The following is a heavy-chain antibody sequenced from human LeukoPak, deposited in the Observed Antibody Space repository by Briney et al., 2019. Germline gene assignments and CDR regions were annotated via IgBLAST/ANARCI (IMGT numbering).Heavy chain of an antibody. Sequence: PSETLSLTCTVSGGSISSSSYYWGWIRQPPGKGLEWIGSIYYSGSTYYNPSPKSRVTISVDTSKNQFSLKLSSVTAADTAVYYCARGPNLWFGELIDYWGQGTLVTVSS. CDR1: GGSISSSSYY. CDR2: IYYSGST. CDR3: ARGPNLWFGELIDY. D-gene: IGHD3-10*01. J-gene: IGHJ4*02. V-gene: IGHV4-39*07.